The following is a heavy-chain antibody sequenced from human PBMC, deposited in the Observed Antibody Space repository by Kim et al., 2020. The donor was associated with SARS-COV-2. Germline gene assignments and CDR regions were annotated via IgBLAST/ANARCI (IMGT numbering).Heavy chain of an antibody. CDR1: GGSISSGGYY. Sequence: SETLSLTCTVSGGSISSGGYYWSWIRQHPGKGLEWIGYIYYSGSTYYNPSLKSRVTISVDTSKNQFSLKLSSVTAADTAVYYCARDCCARGYSGYLSGRMDYWGQGTLVTVSS. D-gene: IGHD5-12*01. CDR2: IYYSGST. V-gene: IGHV4-31*03. CDR3: ARDCCARGYSGYLSGRMDY. J-gene: IGHJ4*02.